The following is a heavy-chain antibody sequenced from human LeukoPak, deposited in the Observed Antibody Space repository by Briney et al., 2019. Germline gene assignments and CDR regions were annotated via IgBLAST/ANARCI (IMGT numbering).Heavy chain of an antibody. CDR1: GGTFSSYA. Sequence: GASVKVSCKASGGTFSSYAISWVRQAPGQGLEWMGGIIPIFGTANYAQKFQGRVTITADKSTSTAYMELSSLRSEDTAVYYCARAQYSSGWYSIVNWFDPWGQGTLVTVSS. V-gene: IGHV1-69*06. CDR2: IIPIFGTA. J-gene: IGHJ5*02. CDR3: ARAQYSSGWYSIVNWFDP. D-gene: IGHD6-19*01.